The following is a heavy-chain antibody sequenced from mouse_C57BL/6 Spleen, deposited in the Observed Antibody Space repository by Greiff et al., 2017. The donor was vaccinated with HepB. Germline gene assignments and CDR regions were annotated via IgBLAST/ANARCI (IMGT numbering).Heavy chain of an antibody. V-gene: IGHV1-82*01. J-gene: IGHJ4*01. D-gene: IGHD1-1*01. CDR2: IYPGDGDT. CDR1: GYAFSSSW. Sequence: VQLQQSGPELVKPGASVKISCKASGYAFSSSWMNWVKQRPGKGLEWIGRIYPGDGDTNYNGKFKGKATLTADKSSSTAYMQLSSLTSEDSAVYFCANYYGRSYGYAMDYWGQGTSVTVSS. CDR3: ANYYGRSYGYAMDY.